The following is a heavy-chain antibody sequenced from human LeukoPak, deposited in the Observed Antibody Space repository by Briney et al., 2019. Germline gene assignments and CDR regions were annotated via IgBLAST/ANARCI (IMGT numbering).Heavy chain of an antibody. D-gene: IGHD6-19*01. Sequence: PSETLSLTCTVSGGSISSCCGNYVGQPPGKGLEWIGYIYYSGSTNYNPSLKSRVTISVDTSKNQFSLKLSSVTAADTAVYYCARDFRILVVAGPSYYYNGMDGPGGGRTVSVSS. J-gene: IGHJ6*01. V-gene: IGHV4-59*01. CDR1: GGSISSCC. CDR2: IYYSGST. CDR3: ARDFRILVVAGPSYYYNGMDG.